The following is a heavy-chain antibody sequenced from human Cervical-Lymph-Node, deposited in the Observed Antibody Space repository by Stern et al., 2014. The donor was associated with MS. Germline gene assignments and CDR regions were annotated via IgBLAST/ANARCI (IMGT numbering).Heavy chain of an antibody. CDR1: GFTFEAYG. CDR2: VNWNGGST. V-gene: IGHV3-20*01. Sequence: EVQLVESGGGVVRPGRSLRLSCAASGFTFEAYGMRWVRQAPGQGLGWVWAVNWNGGSTVYAGSVQGRFTISRDNAKNSLDLQMNSLRSEDTALYHCARAFCTGGVCYSCPFYGMDVWGQGTTVTVPS. CDR3: ARAFCTGGVCYSCPFYGMDV. J-gene: IGHJ6*02. D-gene: IGHD2-8*02.